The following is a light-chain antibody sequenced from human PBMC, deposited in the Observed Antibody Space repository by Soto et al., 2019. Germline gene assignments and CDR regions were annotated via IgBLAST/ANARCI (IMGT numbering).Light chain of an antibody. Sequence: QSALTQPASVSGSPGQSITISCTGTSSDVGGYNYVSWYQQHPGKAPKLMIYDVSNRPSGVSNRFSGSKSGNTASLTISGLQAEDEAAYYCSSYTSRSTYVVFGGGTKVTVL. V-gene: IGLV2-14*01. CDR3: SSYTSRSTYVV. CDR2: DVS. J-gene: IGLJ2*01. CDR1: SSDVGGYNY.